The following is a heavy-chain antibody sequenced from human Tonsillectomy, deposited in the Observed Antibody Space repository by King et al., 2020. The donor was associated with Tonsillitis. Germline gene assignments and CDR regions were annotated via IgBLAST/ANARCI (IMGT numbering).Heavy chain of an antibody. CDR3: AREQQLVAYFDY. D-gene: IGHD6-13*01. Sequence: EVQLVESGGGLVQPGGSLRLSCAASGFTFSRHWMSWVRQAPGKGLEWVANIKQDGSEKYYVDSVKGRFTISRDNAKRSLYLQMNSLRAEDTAVYYCAREQQLVAYFDYWGQGTLVTVSS. CDR1: GFTFSRHW. J-gene: IGHJ4*02. CDR2: IKQDGSEK. V-gene: IGHV3-7*01.